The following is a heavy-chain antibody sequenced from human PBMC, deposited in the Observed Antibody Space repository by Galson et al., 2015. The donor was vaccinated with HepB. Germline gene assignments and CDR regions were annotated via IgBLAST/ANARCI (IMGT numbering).Heavy chain of an antibody. J-gene: IGHJ6*02. CDR2: ISSSSSYI. V-gene: IGHV3-21*01. D-gene: IGHD2-8*01. Sequence: SLRLSCAASGFTFSSYSMNWVRQAPGKGLEWVSSISSSSSYIYYADSVKGRFTISRDNAKNSLYLQMNSLRAEDTAVYYCARRTGVRYYYGMDVWGQGTTVTVSS. CDR1: GFTFSSYS. CDR3: ARRTGVRYYYGMDV.